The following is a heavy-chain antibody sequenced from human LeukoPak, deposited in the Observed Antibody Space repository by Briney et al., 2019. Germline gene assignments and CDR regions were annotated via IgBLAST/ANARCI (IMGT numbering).Heavy chain of an antibody. CDR2: IYSGGST. Sequence: GGSLRLSCAASGFTVSSHYMSWVRQAPGKGLEWVSIIYSGGSTYYADSVEGRFTISRDNSKNALYLQMNSLRAEDTAVYYCARAVPAASFYWGQGTLVTVSS. CDR1: GFTVSSHY. CDR3: ARAVPAASFY. V-gene: IGHV3-66*01. D-gene: IGHD2-2*01. J-gene: IGHJ4*02.